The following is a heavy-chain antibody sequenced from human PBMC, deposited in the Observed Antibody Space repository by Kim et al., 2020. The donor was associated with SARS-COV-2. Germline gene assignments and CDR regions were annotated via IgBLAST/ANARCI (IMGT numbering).Heavy chain of an antibody. J-gene: IGHJ4*02. D-gene: IGHD1-26*01. CDR1: GYSISSGYY. CDR3: ARDLGSGSYYGLNY. Sequence: SETLSRTCTVSGYSISSGYYWGWIRQPPGKGLEWIGSIYHSGSTYYNPSLKSRVTISVDTSKNHFSLKLSSVTAADTAVYYCARDLGSGSYYGLNYWGQGTLVTVSS. CDR2: IYHSGST. V-gene: IGHV4-38-2*02.